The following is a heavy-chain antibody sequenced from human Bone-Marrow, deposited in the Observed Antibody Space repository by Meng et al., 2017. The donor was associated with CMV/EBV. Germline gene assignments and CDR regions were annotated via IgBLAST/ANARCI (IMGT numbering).Heavy chain of an antibody. CDR3: AWGSETYYFDY. CDR1: GYTFTSYG. Sequence: VQRAQSGGDVKNTAVSVKVSCKASGYTFTSYGISCVRQAPGQGLEWMGWISAYNGNTNYAQKLQGRVTMTTDTSTSTAYMELRSLRSDDTAVYYCAWGSETYYFDYWGQVTLVTVSS. D-gene: IGHD3-16*01. J-gene: IGHJ4*02. CDR2: ISAYNGNT. V-gene: IGHV1-18*01.